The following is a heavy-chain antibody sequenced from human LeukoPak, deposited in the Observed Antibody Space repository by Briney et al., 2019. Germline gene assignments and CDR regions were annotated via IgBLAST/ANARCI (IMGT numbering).Heavy chain of an antibody. Sequence: GGSLRLSCAASGLTFNNFAMIWVRQTPGKGLEWVSALSASGGGTFYAPSVKGRFTISRDNSKNTVSLQMNNLRAEDTAVYYFATVLHTSMTTWAAFDTWGQGTMVTVSS. D-gene: IGHD5-18*01. CDR3: ATVLHTSMTTWAAFDT. CDR1: GLTFNNFA. V-gene: IGHV3-23*01. J-gene: IGHJ3*02. CDR2: LSASGGGT.